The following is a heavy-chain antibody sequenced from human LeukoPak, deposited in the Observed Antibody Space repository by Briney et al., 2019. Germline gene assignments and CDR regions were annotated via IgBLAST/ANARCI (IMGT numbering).Heavy chain of an antibody. J-gene: IGHJ5*02. V-gene: IGHV3-48*01. CDR3: ARSFNYVGWFDP. CDR2: TSRSSSPI. CDR1: GFSFSDYS. D-gene: IGHD4-11*01. Sequence: PGGSLRLSCAASGFSFSDYSMNWVRQAPGKGLEWVSYTSRSSSPIYYADSVKGRFTISRDNAKNSLYLQMSSLRAEDTAVYYCARSFNYVGWFDPWGQGTLVTVSS.